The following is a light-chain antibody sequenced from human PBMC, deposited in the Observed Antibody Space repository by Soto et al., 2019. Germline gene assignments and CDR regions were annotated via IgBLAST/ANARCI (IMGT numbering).Light chain of an antibody. V-gene: IGKV3-20*01. J-gene: IGKJ1*01. CDR1: QTISNNY. Sequence: EIVMTQSPGTLSLSPGERATLSCRASQTISNNYLAWYQQKPGQAPRLVIYGASRRATGIPDRTSGSGSGTDFTLTISSLEPEHFAVYYCQQYGSSPWTFGQGTKVDIK. CDR2: GAS. CDR3: QQYGSSPWT.